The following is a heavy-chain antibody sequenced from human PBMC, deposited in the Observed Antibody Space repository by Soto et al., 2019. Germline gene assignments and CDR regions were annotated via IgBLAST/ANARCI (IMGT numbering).Heavy chain of an antibody. CDR1: GYTFTRYD. CDR2: MNTNSGNT. D-gene: IGHD6-6*01. V-gene: IGHV1-8*01. Sequence: GASVKVSCKASGYTFTRYDINWVRQATGQGLEWMGWMNTNSGNTGYAQKFQGRVTMTRNTSISKAYMELRSRRSEDTAVYYCELSVAYRPYYFYFCAQRSLVTVSS. J-gene: IGHJ4*01. CDR3: ELSVAYRPYYFYF.